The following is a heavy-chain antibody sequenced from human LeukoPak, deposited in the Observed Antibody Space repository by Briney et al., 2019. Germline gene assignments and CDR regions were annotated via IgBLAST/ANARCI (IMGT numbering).Heavy chain of an antibody. J-gene: IGHJ4*02. CDR2: ISAYNGNR. D-gene: IGHD2-2*01. Sequence: ASVKVSCKASGYTFTGYYMHWVRQAPGQGLEWMGWISAYNGNRNYAQKIQGRVTMTTDTSTNTAYMELRSLTSDDTAVYYCARCGEGEIVVIPAAQDYWGQGTMVTVSS. CDR3: ARCGEGEIVVIPAAQDY. V-gene: IGHV1-18*04. CDR1: GYTFTGYY.